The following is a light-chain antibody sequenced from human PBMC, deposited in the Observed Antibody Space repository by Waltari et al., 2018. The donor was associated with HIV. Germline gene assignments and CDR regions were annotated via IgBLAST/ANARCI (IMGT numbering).Light chain of an antibody. CDR1: QNISIT. J-gene: IGKJ2*01. CDR3: QQYNNLPRT. Sequence: EIVMTQSPTTLSVSPGERATLSCRASQNISITLAWYQQKPGQAPRLLIYGASTRATGIPARFSGSGSGTEFTLTISSLQSEDFAVYYCQQYNNLPRTFGQGTKLEI. CDR2: GAS. V-gene: IGKV3-15*01.